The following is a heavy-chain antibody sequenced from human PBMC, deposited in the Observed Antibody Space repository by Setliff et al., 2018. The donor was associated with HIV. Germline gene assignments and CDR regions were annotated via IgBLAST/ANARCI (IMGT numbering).Heavy chain of an antibody. V-gene: IGHV3-23*01. CDR3: RLPLFDSVTDVNYQPQDV. J-gene: IGHJ6*04. CDR2: ISDSGDST. Sequence: QPGGSLRLSCVASGFKFGEFAMSWVRQAPGKGLEWLSAISDSGDSTFYADSVQGRLTTSRDNSRNTLYLQMDGLRVEDTAVYFCRLPLFDSVTDVNYQPQDVWGKGTTVTVSS. D-gene: IGHD4-4*01. CDR1: GFKFGEFA.